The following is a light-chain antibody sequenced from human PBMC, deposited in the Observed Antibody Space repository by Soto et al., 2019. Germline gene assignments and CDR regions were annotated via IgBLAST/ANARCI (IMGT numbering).Light chain of an antibody. V-gene: IGLV2-14*01. CDR2: DVS. CDR1: SSDVGGYNY. J-gene: IGLJ3*02. CDR3: SSYTSSSTWV. Sequence: QSVLTQPASVSGSPGPSITISCTGTSSDVGGYNYVSWYQQHPGKAPKIMIYDVSNRPSGVSNRFSGSKSGNTASLTISGLQGEDEADYYCSSYTSSSTWVFGGGTQLTVL.